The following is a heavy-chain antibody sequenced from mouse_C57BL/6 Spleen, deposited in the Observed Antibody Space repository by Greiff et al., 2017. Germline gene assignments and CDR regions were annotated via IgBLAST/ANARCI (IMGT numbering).Heavy chain of an antibody. D-gene: IGHD1-1*01. CDR1: GYTFTSYD. Sequence: QVQLQQSGPELVKPGASVKLSCKASGYTFTSYDINWVKQRPGQGLEWIGWIYPRDGSTKYNEKFKGKATLTVDTSSSTAYMELHSLTSEDSAVYFCARGGSYYYGSSYDYYAMDYWGQGTSVTVSS. J-gene: IGHJ4*01. V-gene: IGHV1-85*01. CDR3: ARGGSYYYGSSYDYYAMDY. CDR2: IYPRDGST.